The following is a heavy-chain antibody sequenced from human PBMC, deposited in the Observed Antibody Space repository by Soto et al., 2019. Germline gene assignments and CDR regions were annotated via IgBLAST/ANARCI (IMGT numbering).Heavy chain of an antibody. CDR3: ARGNELRYFDWLLCPLDY. CDR2: MNPNSGNT. J-gene: IGHJ4*02. V-gene: IGHV1-8*01. D-gene: IGHD3-9*01. Sequence: VKVSCKASGYTFTSYDINWVRQATGQGLEWMGWMNPNSGNTGYAQKFQGRVTMTRNTSISTAYMELSSLRSEDTAVYYCARGNELRYFDWLLCPLDYWGQGTLVTVSS. CDR1: GYTFTSYD.